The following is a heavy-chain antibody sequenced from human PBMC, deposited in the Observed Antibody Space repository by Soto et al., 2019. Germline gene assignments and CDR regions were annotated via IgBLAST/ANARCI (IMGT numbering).Heavy chain of an antibody. CDR1: GASISTDNW. J-gene: IGHJ4*02. D-gene: IGHD2-8*01. CDR2: ILHTGST. CDR3: ARNGAFSMDY. Sequence: SETLSLTCAVSGASISTDNWWSWVRQPPGKGLEWIGEILHTGSTTYNPSLKSRVTMSADKSKNQLSLKLTSVTATDTAIYYWARNGAFSMDYWGQGTLVPVSS. V-gene: IGHV4-4*02.